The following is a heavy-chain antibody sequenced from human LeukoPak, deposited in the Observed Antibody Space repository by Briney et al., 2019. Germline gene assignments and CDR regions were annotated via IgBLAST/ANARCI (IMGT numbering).Heavy chain of an antibody. D-gene: IGHD3-22*01. V-gene: IGHV3-48*04. CDR1: GFIFSSYS. CDR2: ISSTGEII. J-gene: IGHJ1*01. Sequence: GGSLRLSCAASGFIFSSYSINWARQAPGKGLEWLSYISSTGEIIYYADSVKGRFTISRDNAKNSLFLQMSSLRAEDTAVYYCARAYYDTSGYYLEYFQHWGQGTLVTVSS. CDR3: ARAYYDTSGYYLEYFQH.